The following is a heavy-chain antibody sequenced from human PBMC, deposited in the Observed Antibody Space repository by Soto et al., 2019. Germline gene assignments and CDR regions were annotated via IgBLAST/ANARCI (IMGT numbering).Heavy chain of an antibody. V-gene: IGHV3-33*01. J-gene: IGHJ6*02. D-gene: IGHD3-9*01. CDR1: GFTFSSYG. CDR2: IWYDGSNK. Sequence: QVQLVESGGGVVQPGRSLRLSCAASGFTFSSYGMHWVRQAPGKGLEWVAVIWYDGSNKYYADSVKGRFTISRDNSKNTLYLQMNSLRAEDTAVYYCARDSVYDILTGYYSYGMDVWGQVTTVTVSS. CDR3: ARDSVYDILTGYYSYGMDV.